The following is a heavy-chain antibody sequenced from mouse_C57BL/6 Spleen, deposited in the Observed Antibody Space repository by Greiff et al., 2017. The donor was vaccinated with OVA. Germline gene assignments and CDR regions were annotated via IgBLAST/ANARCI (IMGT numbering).Heavy chain of an antibody. V-gene: IGHV1-82*01. Sequence: QVQLQQSGPELVKPGASVKISCKASGYAFSSSWMNWVKQRPGKGLEWIGRIYPGDGDTNYNEKFKGKATLTADKSSSTAYMQLSSLTSEDSAVYCCAGDSSGPFAYWGGGTQVTVCA. D-gene: IGHD3-2*02. CDR3: AGDSSGPFAY. J-gene: IGHJ3*01. CDR2: IYPGDGDT. CDR1: GYAFSSSW.